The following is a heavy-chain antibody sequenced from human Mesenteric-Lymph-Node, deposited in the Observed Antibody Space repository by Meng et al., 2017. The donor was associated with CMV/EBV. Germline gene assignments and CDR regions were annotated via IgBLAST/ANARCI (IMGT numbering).Heavy chain of an antibody. D-gene: IGHD2-2*02. CDR1: GFTFSNYW. Sequence: GESLKISCAASGFTFSNYWMHWVRQRPGRGLVWVSRINSDGSGTSYADCVKGRFTISRDNAKNTLYLQMNSLRAEDTAVYYCASYCSSISCYNYFPYGMDVWGQGTTVTVSS. J-gene: IGHJ6*02. CDR2: INSDGSGT. CDR3: ASYCSSISCYNYFPYGMDV. V-gene: IGHV3-74*01.